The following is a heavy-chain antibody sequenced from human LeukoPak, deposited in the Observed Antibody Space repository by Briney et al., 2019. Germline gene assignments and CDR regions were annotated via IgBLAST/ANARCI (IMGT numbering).Heavy chain of an antibody. D-gene: IGHD4-17*01. V-gene: IGHV1-18*01. CDR2: INPDNDNT. Sequence: ASVKVSCKASGYTFTSNGIIWVRQAPGQGLEWMGWINPDNDNTEYGQTFQGRLTMTTDTSTSTIYMELRSLTSDDTAVYYCARVYGYYHYYMEMWGEEATVTVSS. CDR1: GYTFTSNG. J-gene: IGHJ6*03. CDR3: ARVYGYYHYYMEM.